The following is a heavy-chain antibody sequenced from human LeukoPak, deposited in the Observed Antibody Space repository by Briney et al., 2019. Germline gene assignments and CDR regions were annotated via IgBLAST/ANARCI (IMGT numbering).Heavy chain of an antibody. CDR2: ISSSSGTI. Sequence: PGGSLRLSCAASGFTFGTYNMNWVRQAPGKGLEWVSYISSSSGTIYYADSVQGRFTISRDNAKNSLYLQMNSLRAEDTAVYYCARRLTASGKHYFDYWGQGTLVTVSS. CDR3: ARRLTASGKHYFDY. CDR1: GFTFGTYN. V-gene: IGHV3-48*01. D-gene: IGHD6-13*01. J-gene: IGHJ4*02.